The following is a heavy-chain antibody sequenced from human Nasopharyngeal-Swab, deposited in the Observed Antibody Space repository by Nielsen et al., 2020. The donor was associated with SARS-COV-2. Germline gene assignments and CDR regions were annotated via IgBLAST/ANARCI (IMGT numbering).Heavy chain of an antibody. V-gene: IGHV1-2*04. J-gene: IGHJ6*02. Sequence: ASVKVSCKASGYTFTGYYMHWVRQAPGQGLEWMGWINPNSGGTNYAQKFQGWVTMTSDTSISTAYMELSRLRSDDTSVYYCSTVCVLLLFVYLLKPIYYYYYGMDVWGQGTTVTVSS. D-gene: IGHD3-10*01. CDR3: STVCVLLLFVYLLKPIYYYYYGMDV. CDR2: INPNSGGT. CDR1: GYTFTGYY.